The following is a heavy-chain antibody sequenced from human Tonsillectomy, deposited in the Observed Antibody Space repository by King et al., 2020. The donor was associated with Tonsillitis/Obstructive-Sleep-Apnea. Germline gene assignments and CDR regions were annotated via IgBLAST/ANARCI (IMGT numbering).Heavy chain of an antibody. V-gene: IGHV3-66*01. CDR2: IYSGGGT. CDR3: ARGDWQLVGDY. J-gene: IGHJ4*02. Sequence: VQLVESGGGLVQPGGSLRLSCAASGFTVSNGYMSWVRQAPGKGLERVSVIYSGGGTYHADSVKGRFTISRDSSKNTLYLQMNSLRAEDTAVYYCARGDWQLVGDYWGQGTLVTVSS. CDR1: GFTVSNGY. D-gene: IGHD6-6*01.